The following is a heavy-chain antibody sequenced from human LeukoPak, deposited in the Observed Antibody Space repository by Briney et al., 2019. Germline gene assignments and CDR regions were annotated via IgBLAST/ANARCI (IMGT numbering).Heavy chain of an antibody. V-gene: IGHV1-2*02. CDR3: ARDANGMDV. D-gene: IGHD2-15*01. J-gene: IGHJ6*02. Sequence: ASVKVSFKASVYTFTGYYMHWVGQAPGQGREWMGWINPKSGGTKYAQKFQGRVTIPRDTSISIASMELSRLRSDDTAVYYCARDANGMDVWGQGTTVTVSS. CDR2: INPKSGGT. CDR1: VYTFTGYY.